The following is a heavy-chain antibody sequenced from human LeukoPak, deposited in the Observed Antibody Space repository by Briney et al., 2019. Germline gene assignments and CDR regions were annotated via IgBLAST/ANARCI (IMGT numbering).Heavy chain of an antibody. CDR3: ARNWFTP. V-gene: IGHV3-53*05. Sequence: GGSLRLSCAASGFTVSSDYMSWVRQAPGKGLEWVSVIYSGGSTYYADSVKGRFTISRDKSKNTVYLQMNSLRFEDTAMYYCARNWFTPGAREPWSPSPQ. CDR1: GFTVSSDY. CDR2: IYSGGST. J-gene: IGHJ5*02.